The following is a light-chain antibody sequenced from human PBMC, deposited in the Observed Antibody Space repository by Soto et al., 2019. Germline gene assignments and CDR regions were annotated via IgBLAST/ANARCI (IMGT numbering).Light chain of an antibody. CDR3: QQHNQWPNT. CDR1: QSVSSN. Sequence: EIVMRQSLVTLAVSPGERATLSCRASQSVSSNLAWYQQKPGQAPRLLIYGASTRATGIPARFSGSGSGTEFTLTINSLQSEDSAVYYCQQHNQWPNTFGQGTRLEIK. CDR2: GAS. J-gene: IGKJ5*01. V-gene: IGKV3-15*01.